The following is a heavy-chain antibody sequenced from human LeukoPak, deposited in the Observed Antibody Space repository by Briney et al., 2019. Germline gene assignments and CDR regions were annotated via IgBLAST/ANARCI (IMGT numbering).Heavy chain of an antibody. CDR2: FDPEDGET. CDR1: GYTLTELS. D-gene: IGHD4-23*01. CDR3: AIRLPHDCGGNGNAFDI. Sequence: ASVKVSCKVSGYTLTELSMHWVRQAPGKGLEWMGGFDPEDGETIYAQKFQGRVTMTEDTSTDTAYMELSSLRSEDTAVYYCAIRLPHDCGGNGNAFDIWGQGTMVTVSS. V-gene: IGHV1-24*01. J-gene: IGHJ3*02.